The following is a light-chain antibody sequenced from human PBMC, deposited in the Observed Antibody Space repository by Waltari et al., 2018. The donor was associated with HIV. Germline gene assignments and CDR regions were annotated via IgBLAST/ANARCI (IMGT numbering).Light chain of an antibody. Sequence: TQSPSTLSASVGDGVTISCRASQTINNWLAWYQQKPGQSPRLLIYSASTRANGIPDRFSGSGSGTDFSLTISRLEPEDFAVYYCQRYGRSRTFGQGTKVEIK. CDR3: QRYGRSRT. V-gene: IGKV3-20*01. CDR2: SAS. CDR1: QTINNW. J-gene: IGKJ1*01.